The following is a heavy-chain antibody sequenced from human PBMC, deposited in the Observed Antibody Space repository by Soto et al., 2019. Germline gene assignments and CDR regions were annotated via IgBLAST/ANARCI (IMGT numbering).Heavy chain of an antibody. Sequence: ASVKVSCKASGYIFINYYMHWVRQAPGQGLEWMGVINPSGGTTSYAQKFQGRVTMTRDTSTSTVYMELSSLRSDDMAVYYCARLAMVTPPYYFDYWGQGTLVTVSS. CDR3: ARLAMVTPPYYFDY. D-gene: IGHD2-21*02. CDR1: GYIFINYY. CDR2: INPSGGTT. J-gene: IGHJ4*02. V-gene: IGHV1-46*01.